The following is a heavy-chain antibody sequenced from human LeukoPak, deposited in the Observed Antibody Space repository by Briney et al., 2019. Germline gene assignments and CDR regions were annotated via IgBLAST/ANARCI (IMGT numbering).Heavy chain of an antibody. J-gene: IGHJ4*02. CDR1: GFTFSSYA. D-gene: IGHD4-17*01. CDR3: AKLHDYGDYYLDY. CDR2: ISGSGGST. V-gene: IGHV3-23*01. Sequence: VGSLRLSCAASGFTFSSYAMSWVRQAPGKGLEWVSAISGSGGSTYYADSVKGRFTISRDNSKNTLYLQMNSLRAEDTAVYYCAKLHDYGDYYLDYWGQGTLVTVSS.